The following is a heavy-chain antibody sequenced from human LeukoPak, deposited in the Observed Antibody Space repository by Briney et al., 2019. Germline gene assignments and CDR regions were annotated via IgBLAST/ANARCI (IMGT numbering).Heavy chain of an antibody. V-gene: IGHV1-18*01. CDR1: GYTFTSYG. CDR3: ARGPVQKYSSGPGWFDP. D-gene: IGHD6-19*01. CDR2: ISAYNGNT. Sequence: ASVKVSCKASGYTFTSYGISWVRQAPGQGLEWMGWISAYNGNTNYAQKLQGRVTMTTDTSTSTAYMELRSLRSDDTAVYYCARGPVQKYSSGPGWFDPWGQGTLVTVSS. J-gene: IGHJ5*02.